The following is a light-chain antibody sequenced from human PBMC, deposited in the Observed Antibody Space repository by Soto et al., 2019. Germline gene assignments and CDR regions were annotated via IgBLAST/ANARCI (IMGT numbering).Light chain of an antibody. CDR3: QHYYNLPIT. Sequence: IQMTQTPYSLSASIGDRVTMTCDARHGISNYLNCYQQKPEKAPKLLIFDASNLEAGVPSRFSGSGSGTDFTFTISSLQPEDIATYYCQHYYNLPITFGQGTRLEI. CDR2: DAS. J-gene: IGKJ5*01. V-gene: IGKV1-33*01. CDR1: HGISNY.